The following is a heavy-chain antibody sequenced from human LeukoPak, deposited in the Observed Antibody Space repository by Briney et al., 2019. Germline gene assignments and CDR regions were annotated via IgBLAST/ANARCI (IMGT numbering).Heavy chain of an antibody. CDR3: AKDAVWFGELLGEDWFDP. CDR1: GFTFSGYG. CDR2: ISYDGSNK. D-gene: IGHD3-10*01. Sequence: PGRSLRLSCAASGFTFSGYGMHWVRQAPGKGLEWVAVISYDGSNKYYADSVKGRFTISRDNSKNTLYLQMNSLRAEDTAVYYCAKDAVWFGELLGEDWFDPWGQGTLVTVSS. V-gene: IGHV3-30*18. J-gene: IGHJ5*02.